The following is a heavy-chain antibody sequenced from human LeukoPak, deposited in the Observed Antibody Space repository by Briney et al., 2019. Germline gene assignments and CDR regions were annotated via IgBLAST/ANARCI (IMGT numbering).Heavy chain of an antibody. J-gene: IGHJ6*02. D-gene: IGHD2-2*01. V-gene: IGHV1-8*01. CDR3: ARAPSNYCSSTSCLYGMDV. Sequence: GASVKVSCKTSGYNFINHDINWVRQATGQGLEWMGWMNPSSGNTGFAQKFQGRVTITRDTSASTAYMELSSLRSEDTAVYYCARAPSNYCSSTSCLYGMDVWGQGTTVTVSS. CDR1: GYNFINHD. CDR2: MNPSSGNT.